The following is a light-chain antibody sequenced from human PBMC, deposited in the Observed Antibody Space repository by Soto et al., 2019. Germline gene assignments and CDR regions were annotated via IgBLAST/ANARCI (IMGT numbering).Light chain of an antibody. CDR2: GAS. CDR3: QQYGSSPAT. V-gene: IGKV3-20*01. Sequence: EIVLTQSPGTLPLSPGERSTLCGGASQSVSGNYLAWYQQKPGQAPRLLIHGASSRATGIPDRFSGSGSMTDFTLTISRLEPEDFAVYYCQQYGSSPATFGQGTKVDIK. CDR1: QSVSGNY. J-gene: IGKJ1*01.